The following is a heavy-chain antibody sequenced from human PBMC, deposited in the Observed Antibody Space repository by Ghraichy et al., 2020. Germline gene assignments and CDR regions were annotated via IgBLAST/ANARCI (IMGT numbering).Heavy chain of an antibody. CDR2: IYYSGST. CDR3: ARVGRGYDEYYFDS. V-gene: IGHV4-59*01. D-gene: IGHD5-12*01. Sequence: SETLSLTCTVSGGSINSYYWSWIRQPPGKGLEWIGYIYYSGSTKYNPSLESRVTISVDTSKNQFSLKLTSVTAADTAVYYCARVGRGYDEYYFDSWGQGTLVTVSS. J-gene: IGHJ4*02. CDR1: GGSINSYY.